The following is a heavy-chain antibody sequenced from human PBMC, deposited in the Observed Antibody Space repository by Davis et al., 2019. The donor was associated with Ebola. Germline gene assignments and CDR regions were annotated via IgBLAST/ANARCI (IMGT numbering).Heavy chain of an antibody. CDR1: GGSVSSGDYY. D-gene: IGHD5-18*01. J-gene: IGHJ6*02. CDR3: ARGDVDTAMVGLGMDV. CDR2: IYYSGST. Sequence: SETLSLTCTVSGGSVSSGDYYWSWIRQPPGKGLEWIGYIYYSGSTYYNPSLKSRFTISEDTSKNQFSLRLSSVTAADTAVYYCARGDVDTAMVGLGMDVWGQGTTVTVSS. V-gene: IGHV4-30-4*01.